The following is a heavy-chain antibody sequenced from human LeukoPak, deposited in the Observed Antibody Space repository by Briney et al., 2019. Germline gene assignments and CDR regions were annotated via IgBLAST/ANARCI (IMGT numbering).Heavy chain of an antibody. CDR3: ARDNGYGYENWFDP. V-gene: IGHV3-48*01. J-gene: IGHJ5*02. CDR2: ISSSSSTI. D-gene: IGHD5-12*01. Sequence: GGSLRLSCAASGFTFSSYSMNWVRQAPGKGLGWVSYISSSSSTIYYADSVKGRFTISRDNAKNSLYLQMNSLRAEDTAVYYCARDNGYGYENWFDPWGQGTLVTVSS. CDR1: GFTFSSYS.